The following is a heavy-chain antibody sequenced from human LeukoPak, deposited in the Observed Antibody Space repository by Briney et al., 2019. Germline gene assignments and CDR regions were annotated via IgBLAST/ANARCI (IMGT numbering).Heavy chain of an antibody. V-gene: IGHV3-48*03. CDR3: ARDGYHYYGSGTYFGYYYMDV. J-gene: IGHJ6*03. Sequence: PGGSLRLSCAASGFTFSSYEMNWARQAPGKGLEWVSYISGSGSAIYYADSVKGRFTISRDNAKNSLYLQMNSLRAEDTAVYYCARDGYHYYGSGTYFGYYYMDVWGKGTTVTISS. CDR1: GFTFSSYE. D-gene: IGHD3-10*01. CDR2: ISGSGSAI.